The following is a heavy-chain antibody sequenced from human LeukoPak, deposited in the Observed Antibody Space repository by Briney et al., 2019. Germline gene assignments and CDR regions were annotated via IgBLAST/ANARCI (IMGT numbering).Heavy chain of an antibody. Sequence: ASVKVSRKASGYTFTGYYMHWVRQAPGQGLEWMGWINPNSGGTNYAQKFQGRVTMTRDTSISTAYMELSRLRSDDTAVYYCARGGSYYDFWSGYLGPSFDYWGQGTLVTVSS. V-gene: IGHV1-2*02. CDR3: ARGGSYYDFWSGYLGPSFDY. CDR2: INPNSGGT. D-gene: IGHD3-3*01. CDR1: GYTFTGYY. J-gene: IGHJ4*02.